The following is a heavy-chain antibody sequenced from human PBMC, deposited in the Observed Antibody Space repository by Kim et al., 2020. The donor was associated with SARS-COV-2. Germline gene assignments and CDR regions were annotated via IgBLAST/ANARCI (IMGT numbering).Heavy chain of an antibody. D-gene: IGHD3-16*01. CDR3: LGGFYFDY. V-gene: IGHV1-3*01. J-gene: IGHJ4*02. CDR2: GSGNT. Sequence: GSGNTIYSQKFQGRVTFTPDTSASTAYMELSFLGSEDSAVYYCLGGFYFDYWGQGTLVTVSS.